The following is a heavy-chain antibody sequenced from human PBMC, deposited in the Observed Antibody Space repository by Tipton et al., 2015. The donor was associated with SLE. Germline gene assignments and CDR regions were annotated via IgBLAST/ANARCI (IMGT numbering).Heavy chain of an antibody. D-gene: IGHD3-3*01. V-gene: IGHV4-31*03. CDR3: ARVRFFDY. Sequence: TLSLTCTVSGDSMSSGGYYWSWIRHHPGKGLEWIGYIYYRGNTFYNPSLKSRITISVDTSKNQFSLKLSSVTAADTAVYYCARVRFFDYWGQGALVTVSS. CDR1: GDSMSSGGYY. CDR2: IYYRGNT. J-gene: IGHJ4*02.